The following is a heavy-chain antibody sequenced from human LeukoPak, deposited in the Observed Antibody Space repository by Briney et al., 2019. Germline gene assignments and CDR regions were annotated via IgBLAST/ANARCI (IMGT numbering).Heavy chain of an antibody. CDR1: GFTFSSYS. CDR2: IRGGGDT. CDR3: SGHGSNSY. V-gene: IGHV3-23*01. J-gene: IGHJ4*02. D-gene: IGHD6-13*01. Sequence: SGGSLRLSCAASGFTFSSYSMNWVRQAPGKGLEWVSDIRGGGDTYYAESVKGRFTISRDNSKNTLYLQMNSLRAEDTALYYASGHGSNSYWGQGTLVTVSS.